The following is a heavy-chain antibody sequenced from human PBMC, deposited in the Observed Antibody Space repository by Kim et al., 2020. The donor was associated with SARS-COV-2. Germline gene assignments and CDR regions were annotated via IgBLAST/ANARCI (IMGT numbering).Heavy chain of an antibody. CDR3: ARRGSGSGPETT. V-gene: IGHV4-59*01. CDR1: GGSINSYY. J-gene: IGHJ2*01. Sequence: SETLSLTCSVSGGSINSYYWSWIRQPPGKGLEWLGYIYSSGNTNYNPSLKSRVTISVATSKNQFSLKLSSVTAADTAIYYCARRGSGSGPETTWGRGTLVSVSS. CDR2: IYSSGNT. D-gene: IGHD3-10*01.